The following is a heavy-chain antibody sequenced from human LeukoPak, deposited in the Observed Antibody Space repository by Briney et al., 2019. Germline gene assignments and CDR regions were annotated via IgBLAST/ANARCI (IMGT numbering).Heavy chain of an antibody. Sequence: GGSLRLSCAASGFTFSSYAMSWVRQAPGKGLEWVSYISSSSSTIYYADSVKGRFTISRDNAKNSLYLQMNSLRAEDTAVYYCARDRLIDYWGQGTLVTVSS. CDR3: ARDRLIDY. CDR1: GFTFSSYA. CDR2: ISSSSSTI. V-gene: IGHV3-48*01. J-gene: IGHJ4*02.